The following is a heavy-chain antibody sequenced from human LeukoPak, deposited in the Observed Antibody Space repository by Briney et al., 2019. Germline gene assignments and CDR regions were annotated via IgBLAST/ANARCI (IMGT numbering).Heavy chain of an antibody. V-gene: IGHV3-23*01. D-gene: IGHD2-15*01. CDR1: GFTFSNYV. J-gene: IGHJ4*02. CDR2: ISGSGGRT. Sequence: PRGSLRLSCAASGFTFSNYVMSWVRQAPGKGLEWVSTISGSGGRTFYADAVKGRFTISRDNSKNTLYVQMNSLRAEDTAVYYCAKNWGYCSGDSCYFDYWGQGTLVTVSS. CDR3: AKNWGYCSGDSCYFDY.